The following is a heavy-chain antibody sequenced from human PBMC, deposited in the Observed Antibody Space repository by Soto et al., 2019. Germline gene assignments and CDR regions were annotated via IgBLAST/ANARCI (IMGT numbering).Heavy chain of an antibody. D-gene: IGHD1-1*01. CDR1: GFSFSSYE. CDR3: ARDMRTQTTGRAYYYNGLDV. Sequence: EVQLVESGGGLVQPGGSLRLSCAASGFSFSSYEMHWVRQAPGNGLEWVSDISSSGGTIYDADSVKGRFTISRDNVKNSLDLQMNSLRAEDTAVYYCARDMRTQTTGRAYYYNGLDVCGQGTTVTVSS. V-gene: IGHV3-48*03. CDR2: ISSSGGTI. J-gene: IGHJ6*02.